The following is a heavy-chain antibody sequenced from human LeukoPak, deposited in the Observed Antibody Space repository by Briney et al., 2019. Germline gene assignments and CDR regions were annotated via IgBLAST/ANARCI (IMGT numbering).Heavy chain of an antibody. CDR3: ASGSSGYDP. CDR2: MYYSGST. Sequence: SETLSLTCTVSGGSVSGYYWSWIRQPPGMGLEWIAYMYYSGSTNYNPSLKSRVTMSVDTSRNQFSLKLSSVTAADTAVYFCASGSSGYDPWGQGTLVTVSS. D-gene: IGHD5-12*01. V-gene: IGHV4-59*02. J-gene: IGHJ5*02. CDR1: GGSVSGYY.